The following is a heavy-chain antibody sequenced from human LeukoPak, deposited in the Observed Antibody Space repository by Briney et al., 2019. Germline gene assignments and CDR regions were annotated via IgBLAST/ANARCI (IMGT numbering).Heavy chain of an antibody. CDR3: ARGYLHYYDSSGYHY. CDR1: GFTVSSND. Sequence: PGGSLRLSCAASGFTVSSNDMNWVRQAPGKGLEGVSVIYSGGSTFSGDSVKGRFTISRDNSKNTLDLQMNSLSAEDTALYYCARGYLHYYDSSGYHYWGQGTLVTVSS. CDR2: IYSGGST. D-gene: IGHD3-22*01. J-gene: IGHJ4*02. V-gene: IGHV3-66*01.